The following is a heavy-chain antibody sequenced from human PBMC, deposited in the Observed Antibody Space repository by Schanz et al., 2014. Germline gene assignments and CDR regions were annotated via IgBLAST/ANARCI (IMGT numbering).Heavy chain of an antibody. CDR2: INPSGGGT. J-gene: IGHJ3*02. V-gene: IGHV1-46*01. D-gene: IGHD5-12*01. CDR1: GYSFTPFP. Sequence: QVHLVQSGAEVKKPGASVKVSCKASGYSFTPFPIHWVRQAPGQGLEWMGIINPSGGGTSYALRFQDRVTVTRDTSRSTVYMELSSLRSEDTAVYYCARGGGPEDVFDIWGQGTILTVSS. CDR3: ARGGGPEDVFDI.